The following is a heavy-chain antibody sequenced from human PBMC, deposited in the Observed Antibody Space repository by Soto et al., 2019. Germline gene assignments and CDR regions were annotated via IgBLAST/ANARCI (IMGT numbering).Heavy chain of an antibody. Sequence: SETLSLTCTVSGGSISSYYWSWIRQPPGKGLEWIGYIYYSGSTNYNPSLKSRVTISVDTSKNQFSLKLSSVTAADTAVYYCAREDELAYYYGSGNDRWENWFDPWGQGTLVTVSS. J-gene: IGHJ5*02. V-gene: IGHV4-59*01. CDR3: AREDELAYYYGSGNDRWENWFDP. CDR1: GGSISSYY. CDR2: IYYSGST. D-gene: IGHD3-10*01.